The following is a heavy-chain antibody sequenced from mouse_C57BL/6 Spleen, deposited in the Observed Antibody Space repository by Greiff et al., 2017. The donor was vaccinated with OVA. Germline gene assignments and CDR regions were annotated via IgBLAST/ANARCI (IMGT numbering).Heavy chain of an antibody. J-gene: IGHJ2*01. Sequence: EVQLQQSGAELVRPGASVKLSCTASGFNIKDYYMHWVKQRPEQGLEWIGRIDPEDGDTEYAPKFPGKAPMTADTSSNTAYLQLSSLTSEDTVVYYCTTYYSNSYYFDYWGQGTTLTVSS. V-gene: IGHV14-1*01. D-gene: IGHD2-5*01. CDR3: TTYYSNSYYFDY. CDR2: IDPEDGDT. CDR1: GFNIKDYY.